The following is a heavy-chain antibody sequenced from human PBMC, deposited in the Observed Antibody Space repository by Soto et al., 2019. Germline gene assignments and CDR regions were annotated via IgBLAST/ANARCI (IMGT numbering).Heavy chain of an antibody. Sequence: GGSLRLSCAASVFTFSSYCMNWVRQAPGKGLVWVSGISSSSSNTNYADSVKGRFTISRDNAKNSLYLQMNSLRVEDTAVYYCAREPPDYDILTGYPYYFDYWGQGTLVTVSS. CDR1: VFTFSSYC. CDR2: ISSSSSNT. CDR3: AREPPDYDILTGYPYYFDY. V-gene: IGHV3-21*04. J-gene: IGHJ4*02. D-gene: IGHD3-9*01.